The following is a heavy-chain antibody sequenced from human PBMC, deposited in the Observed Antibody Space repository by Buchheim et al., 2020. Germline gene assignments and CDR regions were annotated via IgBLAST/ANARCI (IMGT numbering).Heavy chain of an antibody. V-gene: IGHV4-34*01. Sequence: QVQLQQWGAGLLKPSETLSLTCAVYGGSFSGYYWSWIRQPPGKGLEWIGEINHSGSTNYNPSLKSRVTISVDTSKNQFYLKLSSVTAADTAVYYCARAYCSGGSCYSVDYWGQGTL. CDR3: ARAYCSGGSCYSVDY. J-gene: IGHJ4*02. CDR2: INHSGST. D-gene: IGHD2-15*01. CDR1: GGSFSGYY.